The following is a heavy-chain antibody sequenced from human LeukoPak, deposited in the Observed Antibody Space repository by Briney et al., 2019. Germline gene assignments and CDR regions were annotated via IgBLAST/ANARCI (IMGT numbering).Heavy chain of an antibody. D-gene: IGHD3-16*01. J-gene: IGHJ4*02. CDR2: VFYTGSF. V-gene: IGHV4-59*01. Sequence: PSGTLSLTCAVSGGSLSGSYWSWIRQFPGKGLEWIGFVFYTGSFNYNPSLKSRVTISADTSKNHFSLKLNSVTTADTAVYYCTRGAGWLIDYWGQGILVTVSS. CDR3: TRGAGWLIDY. CDR1: GGSLSGSY.